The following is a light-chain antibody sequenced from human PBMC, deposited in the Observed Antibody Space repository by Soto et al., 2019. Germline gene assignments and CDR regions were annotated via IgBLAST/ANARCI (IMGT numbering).Light chain of an antibody. Sequence: EIMLTQSPGTLSLSPGERATLSFSSSQSVSNRYLAWYQQKPGQAPRLLIHGASSRAGGVPDRVSGSGSGTDFTLTISRLEPEDFELYYCQQYASSPWTFGQGTKVDIK. J-gene: IGKJ1*01. CDR1: QSVSNRY. CDR3: QQYASSPWT. V-gene: IGKV3-20*01. CDR2: GAS.